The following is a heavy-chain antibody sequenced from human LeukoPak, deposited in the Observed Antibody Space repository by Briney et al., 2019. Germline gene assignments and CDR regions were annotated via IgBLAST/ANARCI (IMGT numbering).Heavy chain of an antibody. D-gene: IGHD3-10*01. CDR1: GGSISSSY. V-gene: IGHV4-59*08. CDR2: IYYSGST. CDR3: ARGAYGSTNYNWFDP. J-gene: IGHJ5*02. Sequence: SETLSLTCTVSGGSISSSYWSWIRQPPGKGLEWIGYIYYSGSTNYNPSLKSRVTISVDTSKNQFSLKLSSVTAADTAVYYCARGAYGSTNYNWFDPWGQGTLVTVSS.